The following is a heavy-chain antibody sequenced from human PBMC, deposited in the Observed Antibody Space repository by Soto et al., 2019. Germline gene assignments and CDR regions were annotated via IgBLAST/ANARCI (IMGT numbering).Heavy chain of an antibody. D-gene: IGHD6-13*01. V-gene: IGHV4-59*01. CDR2: IYYSGST. J-gene: IGHJ5*02. CDR3: ARGRIAAWFDP. CDR1: GGSISSYY. Sequence: SETLSLTCTVSGGSISSYYWSWIRQPPGKGLEWIGYIYYSGSTNYNPSLKSRVTISVDTSKNQFSLKLSSVTAADTAVYYCARGRIAAWFDPWGQGTLVTVS.